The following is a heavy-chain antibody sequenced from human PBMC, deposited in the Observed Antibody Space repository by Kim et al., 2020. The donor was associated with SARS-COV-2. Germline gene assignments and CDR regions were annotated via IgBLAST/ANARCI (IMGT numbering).Heavy chain of an antibody. CDR2: INTNTGNP. CDR1: GYTFTSYA. J-gene: IGHJ4*02. CDR3: AREWNYYGSGSYQPIPDY. D-gene: IGHD3-10*01. Sequence: ASVKVSCKASGYTFTSYAMNWVRQAPGQGLEWMGWINTNTGNPTYAQGFTGRFVFSLDTSVSTAYLQISSLKAEDTVVYYCAREWNYYGSGSYQPIPDYWGQGTLVTVSS. V-gene: IGHV7-4-1*02.